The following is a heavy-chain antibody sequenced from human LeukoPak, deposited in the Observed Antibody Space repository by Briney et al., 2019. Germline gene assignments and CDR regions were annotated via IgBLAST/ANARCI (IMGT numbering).Heavy chain of an antibody. CDR3: ARSIVGATYDYYGMDV. D-gene: IGHD1-26*01. V-gene: IGHV3-21*01. CDR1: GFTFISSD. J-gene: IGHJ6*02. CDR2: ISGNSRNT. Sequence: PGGSLRLSCAASGFTFISSDMNWVRQAPGTGLEWVASISGNSRNTHYADSLKGRFTISRDNAKNSLYLQMNSLRAEDTAVYYCARSIVGATYDYYGMDVWGQGTTVTVSS.